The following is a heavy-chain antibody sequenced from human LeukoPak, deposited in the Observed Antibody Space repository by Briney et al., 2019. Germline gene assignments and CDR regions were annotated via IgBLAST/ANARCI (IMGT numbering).Heavy chain of an antibody. J-gene: IGHJ3*02. CDR3: ARDAMIVPQQYAFDI. CDR2: IYYSGST. V-gene: IGHV4-59*01. CDR1: GGSISSYY. D-gene: IGHD3-22*01. Sequence: ASETLSLTCTVSGGSISSYYWSWIRQPPGKGLEWIGYIYYSGSTNYNPSLKSRVTISVDTSKNQFSLKLSSVTAADTAVYYCARDAMIVPQQYAFDIWGQGTMVTVSS.